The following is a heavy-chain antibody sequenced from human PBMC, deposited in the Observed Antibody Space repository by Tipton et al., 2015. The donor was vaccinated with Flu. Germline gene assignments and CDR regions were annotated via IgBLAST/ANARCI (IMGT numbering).Heavy chain of an antibody. V-gene: IGHV3-30*02. CDR3: AKGYYYDSSGYYYYYYGMDV. D-gene: IGHD3-22*01. CDR2: IRYDGSNK. CDR1: GFTFSSYG. J-gene: IGHJ6*02. Sequence: SLRLSCAASGFTFSSYGMHWVRQAPGKGLEWVAFIRYDGSNKYYADSVKGRFTISRDNSKNTLSLQMNSLRAEDTAVYYCAKGYYYDSSGYYYYYYGMDVWGQGTTVTVSS.